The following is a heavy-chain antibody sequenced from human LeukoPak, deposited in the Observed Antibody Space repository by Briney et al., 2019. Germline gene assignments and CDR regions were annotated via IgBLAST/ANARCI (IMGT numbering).Heavy chain of an antibody. CDR2: ISYDGSNK. CDR1: GFTFSSYA. Sequence: GGSLRLSCAASGFTFSSYAMHWVRQAPGKGLEWVAVISYDGSNKYYADSEKGRFTVSRDNSKNTLYLQMNGLRAEDTAVYYCAPTLEYGGSYYFDYWGQGTLVTVSS. CDR3: APTLEYGGSYYFDY. J-gene: IGHJ4*02. D-gene: IGHD4-23*01. V-gene: IGHV3-30-3*01.